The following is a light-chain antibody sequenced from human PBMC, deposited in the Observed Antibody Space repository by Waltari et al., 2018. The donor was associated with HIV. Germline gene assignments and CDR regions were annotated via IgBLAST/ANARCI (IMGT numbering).Light chain of an antibody. CDR2: QTN. Sequence: QSVLTQPRSVSGAPGRRVTLCCTGSNSNIGKHEVHGYQQLPGTDTQLLSYQTNRRPSGLLDLSSGSKSATSASLAITGLQSEDESDYFCQSPDSTLSRSVFGGGTNLTVL. CDR1: NSNIGKHE. V-gene: IGLV1-40*01. CDR3: QSPDSTLSRSV. J-gene: IGLJ2*01.